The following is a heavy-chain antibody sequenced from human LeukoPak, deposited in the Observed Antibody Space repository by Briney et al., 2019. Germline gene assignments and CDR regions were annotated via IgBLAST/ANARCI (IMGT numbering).Heavy chain of an antibody. D-gene: IGHD6-19*01. J-gene: IGHJ4*02. CDR3: AGRAQTTGWSFDY. V-gene: IGHV4-4*07. Sequence: SETLSLTCFVSGGSITSYHWSWIRQPAGKRLEWIGQIHTSGSTNYNPSLKSRVAMSIDTSKNQFSLELSSVTAADTSVYYCAGRAQTTGWSFDYWGQGALVTVSS. CDR2: IHTSGST. CDR1: GGSITSYH.